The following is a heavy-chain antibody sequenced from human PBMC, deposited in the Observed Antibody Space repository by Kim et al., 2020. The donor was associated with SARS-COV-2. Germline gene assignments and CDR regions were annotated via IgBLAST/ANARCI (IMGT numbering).Heavy chain of an antibody. V-gene: IGHV4-30-2*01. J-gene: IGHJ3*02. CDR3: ARARITIFGVVTPWAFDI. Sequence: SETLSLTCAVSGGSISSGGYSWSWIRQPPGKGLEWIGYIYHSGSTYYNPSLKSRVTISVDRSKNQFSLKLSSVTAADTAVYYCARARITIFGVVTPWAFDIWGQGTMVTVSS. CDR1: GGSISSGGYS. CDR2: IYHSGST. D-gene: IGHD3-3*01.